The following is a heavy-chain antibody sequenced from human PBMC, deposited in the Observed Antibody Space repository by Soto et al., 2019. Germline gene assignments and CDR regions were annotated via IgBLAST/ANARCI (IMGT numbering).Heavy chain of an antibody. D-gene: IGHD2-2*02. Sequence: ASVEVSCKASGGTFSSYAISWVRQSPGQGLEWMGGIIPIFGTANYAQKCQGRVTITADESTSTAYMELSSLRSEDTAVYYCARSHPTRARYQLLYDYYYGMDVWGQGTTVTVSS. V-gene: IGHV1-69*13. J-gene: IGHJ6*02. CDR3: ARSHPTRARYQLLYDYYYGMDV. CDR1: GGTFSSYA. CDR2: IIPIFGTA.